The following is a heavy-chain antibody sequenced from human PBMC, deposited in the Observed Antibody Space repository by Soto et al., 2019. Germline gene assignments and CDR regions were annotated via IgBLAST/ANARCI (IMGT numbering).Heavy chain of an antibody. Sequence: QVQLQESGPGLVKPSETLSLTCTVSGGSISSYYWSWIRQPPGKGLEWIGYIYYSGSTNYNPSVKSRVTISVDTSKNQFSLKLSSVTAADTAVYYCARHGARHYYGSGRTGFDYWGQGTLVTVSS. CDR2: IYYSGST. CDR3: ARHGARHYYGSGRTGFDY. J-gene: IGHJ4*02. D-gene: IGHD3-10*01. V-gene: IGHV4-59*08. CDR1: GGSISSYY.